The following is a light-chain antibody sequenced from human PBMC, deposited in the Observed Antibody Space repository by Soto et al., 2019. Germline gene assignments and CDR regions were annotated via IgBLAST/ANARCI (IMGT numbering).Light chain of an antibody. CDR2: DAS. CDR1: PSVSSY. Sequence: EIVLTQSPATLSLSPGERATLSCRASPSVSSYLAWYQQKPGQAPRLLIYDASNRANGIPARFSGSGSGTDFTLTISSLEPEDFAVYYCQQRRNWPMLTFGGGTKVEIK. J-gene: IGKJ4*01. V-gene: IGKV3-11*01. CDR3: QQRRNWPMLT.